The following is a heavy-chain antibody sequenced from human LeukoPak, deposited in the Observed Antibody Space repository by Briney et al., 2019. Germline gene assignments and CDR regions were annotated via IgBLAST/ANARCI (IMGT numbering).Heavy chain of an antibody. CDR1: GGSISSGSYY. CDR3: ACHYYDSSGPPAYFDY. J-gene: IGHJ4*01. V-gene: IGHV4-61*02. Sequence: SETLSLTCTVSGGSISSGSYYWSWIRQPAGKGLEWIGRIYTSGSTNYNPSLKSRVTISVDTSKNQFSLKLSSVTAADTAVYYCACHYYDSSGPPAYFDYWGQEPWSPSPQ. CDR2: IYTSGST. D-gene: IGHD3-22*01.